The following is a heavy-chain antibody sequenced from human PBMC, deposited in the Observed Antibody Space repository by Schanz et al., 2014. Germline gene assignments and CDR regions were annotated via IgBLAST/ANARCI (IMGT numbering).Heavy chain of an antibody. CDR3: ARDTTWRLDL. Sequence: QVQLQESGPGLLKPSETLSLTCTVSGGSIRSGTYYWSWIRQPAGKALEWVGRVFPNGITNYNPSLKSRVPISLDPSKNQFSLTRTSLTAADTAVYYCARDTTWRLDLWGRGTLVTVSS. CDR2: VFPNGIT. CDR1: GGSIRSGTYY. D-gene: IGHD1-1*01. V-gene: IGHV4-61*02. J-gene: IGHJ2*01.